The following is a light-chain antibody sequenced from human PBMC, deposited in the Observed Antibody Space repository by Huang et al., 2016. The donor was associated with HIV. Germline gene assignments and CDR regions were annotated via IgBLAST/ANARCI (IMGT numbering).Light chain of an antibody. J-gene: IGKJ4*01. Sequence: ETVMSQSPTTLSVSPGERVTLSCRASQNIDSDLAWYQQKPGQAPRLLIYGASTRATGIPAMINGSGSETDFTLTINSLQSEDSAIYYCQQYNHWPPLTFGGGTKVEIK. CDR3: QQYNHWPPLT. V-gene: IGKV3-15*01. CDR2: GAS. CDR1: QNIDSD.